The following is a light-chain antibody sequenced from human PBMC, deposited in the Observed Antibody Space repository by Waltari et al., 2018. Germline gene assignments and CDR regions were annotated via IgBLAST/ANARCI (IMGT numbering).Light chain of an antibody. CDR3: QQYSNTPLT. V-gene: IGKV4-1*01. CDR2: WAS. CDR1: RSVLCTSDTRNC. J-gene: IGKJ4*01. Sequence: DIVMTQSPDSLAVSLGERATINCESSRSVLCTSDTRNCLAWYQQKPGQPPKLLTYWASTRESGVPDRFSASGSGTDFTLTISSLQAEDVAVYYCQQYSNTPLTFGGGTRVEIK.